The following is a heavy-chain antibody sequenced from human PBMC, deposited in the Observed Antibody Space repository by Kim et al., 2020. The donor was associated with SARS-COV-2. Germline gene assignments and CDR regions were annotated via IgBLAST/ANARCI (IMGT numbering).Heavy chain of an antibody. Sequence: GGSLRLSCAASGFTVSSHYMSWVRQAPGKGLEWVSVIYSGRSKYYADSVKGRFTISRDNSKNTLYLQMNSQRAEDTAVYYCARDFDAFDIWGQGTTVTVS. J-gene: IGHJ3*02. CDR2: IYSGRSK. CDR1: GFTVSSHY. CDR3: ARDFDAFDI. V-gene: IGHV3-53*01.